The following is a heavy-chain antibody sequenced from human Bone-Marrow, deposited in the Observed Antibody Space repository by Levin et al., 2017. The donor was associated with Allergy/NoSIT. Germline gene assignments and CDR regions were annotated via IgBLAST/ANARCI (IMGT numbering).Heavy chain of an antibody. D-gene: IGHD1-7*01. V-gene: IGHV3-30*03. CDR3: ARSAGNYRHDFDS. CDR2: SSYDGSDE. Sequence: GGSLRLSCVGSGFTFKNHGIHWVRQAPGKGLEWVSVSSYDGSDEYYGESVRDRITMSRDNSKNTVYLQMSSLRPEDTALYYCARSAGNYRHDFDSWGRGVVVTVSS. CDR1: GFTFKNHG. J-gene: IGHJ4*02.